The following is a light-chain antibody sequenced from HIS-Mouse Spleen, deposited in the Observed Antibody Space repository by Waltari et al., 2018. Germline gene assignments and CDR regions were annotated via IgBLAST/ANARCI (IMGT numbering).Light chain of an antibody. CDR2: RNN. Sequence: QSVLTQPPSASGTPGQRVTISCSGSSSNIGSNYVYWYQQLPGTAPKLLIYRNNQQPSGVPDRFSGSRSGTSASLALSGLRSEDEADYYCAAWDDSLSCPVFGGGTKLTVL. CDR1: SSNIGSNY. J-gene: IGLJ3*02. CDR3: AAWDDSLSCPV. V-gene: IGLV1-47*01.